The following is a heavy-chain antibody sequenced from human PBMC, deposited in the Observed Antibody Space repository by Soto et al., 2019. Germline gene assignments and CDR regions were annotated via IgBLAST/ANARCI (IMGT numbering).Heavy chain of an antibody. CDR3: ARFEYSSSSGGSYYYGMDV. Sequence: PGESLKISCKGSGYSFNSYWISWVRQMPGKGLEWMGRIDPSDSYTNYSPSFQGHVTISADKSISTAYLQWSSLKASDTAMYYCARFEYSSSSGGSYYYGMDVWGQGTTVTASS. D-gene: IGHD6-6*01. CDR2: IDPSDSYT. CDR1: GYSFNSYW. V-gene: IGHV5-10-1*01. J-gene: IGHJ6*02.